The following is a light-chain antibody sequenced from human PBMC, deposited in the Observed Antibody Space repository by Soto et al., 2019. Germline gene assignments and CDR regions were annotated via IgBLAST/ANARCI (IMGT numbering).Light chain of an antibody. CDR1: QSISNW. CDR3: QKNNGHWT. V-gene: IGKV1-5*01. J-gene: IGKJ1*01. Sequence: DIQMTQSPSTLSVSVGDRVTITCRASQSISNWLAWYQQKPGKAPKVLIYDASSLGSGVPSRFSGSGSGTEFTITISSLQPDDSATYYCQKNNGHWTFGQGTRVEIK. CDR2: DAS.